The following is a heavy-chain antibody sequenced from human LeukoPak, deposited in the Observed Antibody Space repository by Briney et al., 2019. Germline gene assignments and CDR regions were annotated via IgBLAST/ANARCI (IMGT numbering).Heavy chain of an antibody. CDR2: IHSSGRA. CDR1: GDSMNSHY. D-gene: IGHD3-10*02. J-gene: IGHJ4*02. CDR3: ARAVLMETTMFIGD. V-gene: IGHV4-59*11. Sequence: SENVSLTCDVYGDSMNSHYWSWIRQPPGKGLECVGYIHSSGRANQNPSLKSRVTLSVDTSKNQFSLTLNSVTAADTAVYYCARAVLMETTMFIGDWGQGTLVTVSS.